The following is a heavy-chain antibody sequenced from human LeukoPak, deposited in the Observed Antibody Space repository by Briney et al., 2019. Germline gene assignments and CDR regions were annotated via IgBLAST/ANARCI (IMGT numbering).Heavy chain of an antibody. V-gene: IGHV4-59*01. CDR3: ARGRGGDYEH. CDR1: GGSISSYY. D-gene: IGHD2-21*02. Sequence: SETLSLTCTVSGGSISSYYRSWIRQPPGKGLEWIGYIYYSESTNYNPSLKSRVTISVDTSKNQCSLKLSSVTAADTAVYYCARGRGGDYEHWGQGTLVTVSS. CDR2: IYYSEST. J-gene: IGHJ4*02.